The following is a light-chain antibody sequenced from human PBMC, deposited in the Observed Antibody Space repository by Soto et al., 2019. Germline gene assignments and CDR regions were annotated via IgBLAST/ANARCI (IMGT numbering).Light chain of an antibody. J-gene: IGLJ2*01. CDR2: DVT. Sequence: QSVLTQPASVSGSPGQSITISCTGTSSVFGASDYVSWYQHHPGRAPKLVIYDVTTRPSGVSNRFSGSKSGNTASLTISGLLAEDEADYYCSSYTSSSTSVVFGGGTKLTVL. CDR3: SSYTSSSTSVV. V-gene: IGLV2-14*03. CDR1: SSVFGASDY.